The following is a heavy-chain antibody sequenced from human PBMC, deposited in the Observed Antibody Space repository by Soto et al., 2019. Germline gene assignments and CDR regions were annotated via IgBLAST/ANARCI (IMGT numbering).Heavy chain of an antibody. V-gene: IGHV4-34*01. J-gene: IGHJ5*02. CDR3: ARGHWRRQQLVFRGWFDP. Sequence: SETLSLTCAVYGGSFSGYYWSWIRQPPGKGLEWIGEINHSGSTNYNPSLKSRVTISVDTSKNQFSLKLSSVTAADTAVYYCARGHWRRQQLVFRGWFDPWGQGTLVTVSS. CDR2: INHSGST. D-gene: IGHD6-13*01. CDR1: GGSFSGYY.